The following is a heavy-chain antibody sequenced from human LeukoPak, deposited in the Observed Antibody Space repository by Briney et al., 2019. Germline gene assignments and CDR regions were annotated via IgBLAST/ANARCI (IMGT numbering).Heavy chain of an antibody. D-gene: IGHD1-7*01. J-gene: IGHJ6*03. CDR2: IKQDGSEK. CDR1: GFTFSSYW. Sequence: GGSLRLSCAASGFTFSSYWMSWVRQAPGKGLEWVANIKQDGSEKYYVDSVKGRFTISRDNAKNSLYLQMNSLRAEDTAVYYCAREKGGTATDYYYYYYMDVWGKGTTVTASS. V-gene: IGHV3-7*01. CDR3: AREKGGTATDYYYYYYMDV.